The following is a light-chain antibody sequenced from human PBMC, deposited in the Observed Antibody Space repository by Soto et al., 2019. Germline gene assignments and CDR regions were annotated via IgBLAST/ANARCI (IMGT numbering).Light chain of an antibody. Sequence: DIQMTQYPSTLSASVRDRLALTFLASQRISSWLAWYQQKPGKAPQLLIYHAYSLESGVPSRFSGSESGTEFTLTINSLQPDDFATYYCQQYNSYPWTFGQGTKVDIK. CDR2: HAY. CDR3: QQYNSYPWT. J-gene: IGKJ1*01. V-gene: IGKV1-5*01. CDR1: QRISSW.